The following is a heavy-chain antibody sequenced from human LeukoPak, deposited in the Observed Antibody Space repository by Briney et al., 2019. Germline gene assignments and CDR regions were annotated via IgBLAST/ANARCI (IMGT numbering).Heavy chain of an antibody. CDR1: GGSFSDYY. CDR3: ARHNYDANSYHGVDV. D-gene: IGHD3-22*01. V-gene: IGHV4-34*01. CDR2: INHGGST. Sequence: PSETLSLTCAVYGGSFSDYYWSWIRQPPGKGLEWIGDINHGGSTNYNPSLKSRVTISVDTSKNQFSLSLSSVTAADTAVYFCARHNYDANSYHGVDVWGQGTTVTVSS. J-gene: IGHJ6*02.